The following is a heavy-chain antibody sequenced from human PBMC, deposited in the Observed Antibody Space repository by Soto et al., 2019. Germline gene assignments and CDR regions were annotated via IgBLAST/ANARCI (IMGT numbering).Heavy chain of an antibody. CDR1: GGSISSSSYY. CDR3: ARHRRTMIVVVSFDY. Sequence: SETLSLTCTVSGGSISSSSYYWGWIRQPPGKGLEWIGSIYYSGSTYYNPSLKSRVTISVDTSKNQFSLKLSSVTAAGTAVYYCARHRRTMIVVVSFDYWGQGTLVTVSS. CDR2: IYYSGST. D-gene: IGHD3-22*01. V-gene: IGHV4-39*01. J-gene: IGHJ4*02.